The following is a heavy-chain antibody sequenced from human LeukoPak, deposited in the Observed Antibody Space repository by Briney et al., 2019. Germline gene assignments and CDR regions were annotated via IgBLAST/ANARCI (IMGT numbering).Heavy chain of an antibody. CDR3: ARAPSEIGGYYLEYFRH. CDR2: IKSDGST. Sequence: GGSLRLSCAASGFTFSSYWMHWVRQAPGKGLVWVSRIKSDGSTRYADSVKGRFTISRDNAKNTVSLQMNSLRAEDTGVYYCARAPSEIGGYYLEYFRHWGQGTLVTVSP. D-gene: IGHD3-22*01. V-gene: IGHV3-74*01. J-gene: IGHJ1*01. CDR1: GFTFSSYW.